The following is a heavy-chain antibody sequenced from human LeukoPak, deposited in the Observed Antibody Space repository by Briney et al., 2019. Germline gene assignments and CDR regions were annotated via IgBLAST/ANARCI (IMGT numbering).Heavy chain of an antibody. Sequence: PSETLSLTCTVSGYSISSGYYWGWIRQPPGKGLEWIGSIYHSGSTYYNPSLRSRVTISVDTSKNQFSLKLTSVTAADTAVYYCTKGRGIWGQGTLVTVSS. CDR1: GYSISSGYY. CDR2: IYHSGST. D-gene: IGHD3-10*01. V-gene: IGHV4-38-2*02. CDR3: TKGRGI. J-gene: IGHJ4*02.